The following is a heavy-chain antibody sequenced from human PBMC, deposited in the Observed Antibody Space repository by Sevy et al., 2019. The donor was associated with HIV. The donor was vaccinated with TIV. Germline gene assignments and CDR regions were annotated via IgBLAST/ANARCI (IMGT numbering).Heavy chain of an antibody. CDR3: ARGRYDKYVWGSYRPTYFDY. D-gene: IGHD3-16*02. V-gene: IGHV4-34*01. Sequence: SETLSLTCAVYGGSVSGYYWTFFRQPPGKGLEWIGEITHSENTNSNPSLKSRVTISVDTSKNQFSLKLTSVTAADTAVYFCARGRYDKYVWGSYRPTYFDYWGQGSLVTVSS. CDR1: GGSVSGYY. J-gene: IGHJ4*02. CDR2: ITHSENT.